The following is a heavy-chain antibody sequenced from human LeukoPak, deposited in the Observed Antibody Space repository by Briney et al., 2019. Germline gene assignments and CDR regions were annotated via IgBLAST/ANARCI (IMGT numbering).Heavy chain of an antibody. CDR1: GGSISSYY. CDR3: ARHGYSGYDYLFDY. V-gene: IGHV4-59*08. CDR2: IYYSGST. D-gene: IGHD5-12*01. Sequence: SETLSLTCTVSGGSISSYYWSWIRQPPGKGLEWIGYIYYSGSTNYNPSLKSRVTISVGTSKNQFSLKLSSVTAADTAVYYCARHGYSGYDYLFDYWGQGTLVTVSS. J-gene: IGHJ4*02.